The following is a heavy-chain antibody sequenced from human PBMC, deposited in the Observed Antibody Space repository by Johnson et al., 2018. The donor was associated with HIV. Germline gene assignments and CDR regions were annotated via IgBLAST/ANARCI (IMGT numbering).Heavy chain of an antibody. CDR1: GFSLSRYW. CDR3: AKDRGLVETYDAFDI. V-gene: IGHV3-74*01. D-gene: IGHD6-19*01. CDR2: INSDGSST. J-gene: IGHJ3*02. Sequence: VQLVESGGGLVQPGGSLRLSCAGSGFSLSRYWMHWVRQAPGKGLVWVSRINSDGSSTSYADSVKGRFTISRDNAKNTMYLQMNSLRAEDTAVYYCAKDRGLVETYDAFDIWGQGTMVTVSS.